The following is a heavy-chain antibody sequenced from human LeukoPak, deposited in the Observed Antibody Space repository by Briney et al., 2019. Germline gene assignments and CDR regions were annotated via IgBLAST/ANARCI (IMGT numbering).Heavy chain of an antibody. D-gene: IGHD3-16*01. CDR3: ARELRTFDS. CDR2: IKHNGDEL. V-gene: IGHV3-7*01. Sequence: PGGSLRLSCVGSGSTFSSYWMTWVRQAPGKGLEWVANIKHNGDELNYVDSVEDRFTISRDNAKNSLYLHMTGLRTEDTAVYYCARELRTFDSWGQGTLVTVSS. CDR1: GSTFSSYW. J-gene: IGHJ4*02.